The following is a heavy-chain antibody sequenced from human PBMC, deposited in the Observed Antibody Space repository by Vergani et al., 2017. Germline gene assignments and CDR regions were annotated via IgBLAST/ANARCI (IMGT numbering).Heavy chain of an antibody. V-gene: IGHV3-23*01. CDR3: ARDTVTGSRYFDY. J-gene: IGHJ4*02. Sequence: EVQLLASGGGLVQPGGSLRLSCTASGFAFSSYAMTWVRRAPGKGLGWVSTIGGTGDNTYYADSVKGRFTISRDNSKNTLFLQMNSLRPEDTAVYYCARDTVTGSRYFDYWGQGTLVTVSS. CDR2: IGGTGDNT. CDR1: GFAFSSYA. D-gene: IGHD6-19*01.